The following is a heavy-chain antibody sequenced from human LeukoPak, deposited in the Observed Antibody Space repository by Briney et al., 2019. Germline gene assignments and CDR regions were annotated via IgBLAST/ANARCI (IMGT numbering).Heavy chain of an antibody. V-gene: IGHV4-61*02. Sequence: PSETLSLTCTVSGGSISSGSYYWSWIRQPAGKGLEWIGRIYTSGSTNYNPSLKSRVTMSVDTSKNQFSLKLSSVTAADTAVYYCARAVVPAAPGYYYYYMDVWGKGPRSPSP. CDR1: GGSISSGSYY. J-gene: IGHJ6*03. CDR2: IYTSGST. D-gene: IGHD2-2*01. CDR3: ARAVVPAAPGYYYYYMDV.